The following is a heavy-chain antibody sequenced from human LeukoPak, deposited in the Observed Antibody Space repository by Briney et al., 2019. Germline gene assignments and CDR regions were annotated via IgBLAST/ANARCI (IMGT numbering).Heavy chain of an antibody. CDR1: GFTFSSYA. Sequence: GGSLRLSCAASGFTFSSYAMHWVRQAPGKGLEWVAVISYDGSNKYYADPVKGRFTISRDNSKNTLYLQMNSLRAEDTAVYYCAKDPEFDPWGQGTLVTVSS. CDR3: AKDPEFDP. J-gene: IGHJ5*02. CDR2: ISYDGSNK. V-gene: IGHV3-30*04.